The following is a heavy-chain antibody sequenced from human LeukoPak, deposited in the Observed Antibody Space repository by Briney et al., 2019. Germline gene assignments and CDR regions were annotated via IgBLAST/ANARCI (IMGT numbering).Heavy chain of an antibody. CDR3: ARDPTYVWGSYRPYYFDY. Sequence: GGSLRLSCAASGFTFDDYGMSWVRQAPGKGLEWVSGIKWNGGSTGYADSVKGRFTVSRDNAKNSLYLQMNSLRAEDTALYYCARDPTYVWGSYRPYYFDYWGQGTLVTVSS. V-gene: IGHV3-20*04. J-gene: IGHJ4*02. CDR2: IKWNGGST. CDR1: GFTFDDYG. D-gene: IGHD3-16*02.